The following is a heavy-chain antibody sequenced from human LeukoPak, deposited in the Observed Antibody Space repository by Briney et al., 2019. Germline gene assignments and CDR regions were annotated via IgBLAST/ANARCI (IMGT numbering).Heavy chain of an antibody. J-gene: IGHJ6*04. CDR2: IYSGGSA. Sequence: GGSLRLSCAASGFTVSSNYMSWLRQAPGKGLEWVSVIYSGGSAYYADSVKGRFTISRDNSKNTLYLQMNSLRAEDTAVYYCARSLLVLEWLLSPVDVWGEGTTVTVSS. D-gene: IGHD3-3*01. CDR1: GFTVSSNY. CDR3: ARSLLVLEWLLSPVDV. V-gene: IGHV3-66*02.